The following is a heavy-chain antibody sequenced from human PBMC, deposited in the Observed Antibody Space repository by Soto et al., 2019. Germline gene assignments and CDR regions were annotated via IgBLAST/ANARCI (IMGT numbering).Heavy chain of an antibody. J-gene: IGHJ6*02. Sequence: ASVKVSCKASGYTFTSYYMHWVRQAPGQGLEWMGIINPSGGSTSYAQKFQGRVTMTRDTSTSTVYMELSSLRSEDTAVYYCARHSIVGYCSGGSCHEYYYGTDVWGQGTTVTVSS. D-gene: IGHD2-15*01. V-gene: IGHV1-46*01. CDR2: INPSGGST. CDR1: GYTFTSYY. CDR3: ARHSIVGYCSGGSCHEYYYGTDV.